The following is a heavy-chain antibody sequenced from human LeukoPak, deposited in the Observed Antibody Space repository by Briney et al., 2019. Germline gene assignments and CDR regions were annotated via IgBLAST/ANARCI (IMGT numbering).Heavy chain of an antibody. CDR3: ARGDGYNDAEYLQH. D-gene: IGHD5-24*01. Sequence: PGRSLRLSCAASGFTFSSYGMHWVRQAPGKGLEWVAVIWYDGSNKYYGDSVKGRFTISRDNSKKKLYLQMNSLRVEDTAVYYCARGDGYNDAEYLQHWGQGTLVTVS. CDR1: GFTFSSYG. CDR2: IWYDGSNK. J-gene: IGHJ1*01. V-gene: IGHV3-33*01.